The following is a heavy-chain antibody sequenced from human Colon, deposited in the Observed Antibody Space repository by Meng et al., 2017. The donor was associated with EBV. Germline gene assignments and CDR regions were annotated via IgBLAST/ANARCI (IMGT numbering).Heavy chain of an antibody. CDR1: GGSISSGVYS. CDR3: AREAQQSGYFDP. CDR2: IFHSGST. D-gene: IGHD6-13*01. Sequence: QLQLQGSGSGLVKPSQTLSLTCVVSGGSISSGVYSWTWIRQPPGKGLEWIGHIFHSGSTYSNPSLKSRVTISVDRSKNQFSLRLSSVTAADTAVYYCAREAQQSGYFDPWGPGTLVTVSS. V-gene: IGHV4-30-2*01. J-gene: IGHJ4*02.